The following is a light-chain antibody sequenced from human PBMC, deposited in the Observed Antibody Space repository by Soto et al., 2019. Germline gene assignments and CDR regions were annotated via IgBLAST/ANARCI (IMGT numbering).Light chain of an antibody. CDR1: QSVSSN. CDR3: QQRSNWPIT. V-gene: IGKV3-11*01. CDR2: DAS. J-gene: IGKJ5*01. Sequence: ELVMTQSPATLSVSPGERYTLSCRASQSVSSNSAWYQQKPGQSPRLLIYDASNRATGIPARFSGSGSGTDLTITISSLEPEDFAVYYCQQRSNWPITFGQGTRLEI.